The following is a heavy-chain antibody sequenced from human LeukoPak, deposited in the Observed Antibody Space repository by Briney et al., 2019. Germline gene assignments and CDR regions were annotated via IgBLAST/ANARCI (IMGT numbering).Heavy chain of an antibody. V-gene: IGHV1-69*06. CDR1: GGTFSSYA. CDR2: IIPIFGTA. Sequence: SAKVSCKASGGTFSSYAISWVRQAPGQGLEWMGGIIPIFGTANYAQKFQGRVTITADKSTSTAYMELSSLRSEDTAVYYCARVEWGQLTDGLEVSESFDYWGQGTLVTVSS. CDR3: ARVEWGQLTDGLEVSESFDY. D-gene: IGHD1-26*01. J-gene: IGHJ4*02.